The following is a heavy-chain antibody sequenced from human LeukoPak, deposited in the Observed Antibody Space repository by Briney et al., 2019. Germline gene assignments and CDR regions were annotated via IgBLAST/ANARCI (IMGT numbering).Heavy chain of an antibody. CDR3: ARGPVLRYFDWLLHSYYFDY. CDR1: GFTFSSYW. Sequence: GGSLRLSCAASGFTFSSYWMSWVRQAPGKGLEWVANIKQDGSEKYYVDSVKGRFTISRDNAKNSLYLQMNSLRAEGTAVYYCARGPVLRYFDWLLHSYYFDYWGQGTLVTVSS. D-gene: IGHD3-9*01. V-gene: IGHV3-7*01. J-gene: IGHJ4*02. CDR2: IKQDGSEK.